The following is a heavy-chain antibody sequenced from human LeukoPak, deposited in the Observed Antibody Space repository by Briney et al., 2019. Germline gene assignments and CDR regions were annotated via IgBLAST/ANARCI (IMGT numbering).Heavy chain of an antibody. CDR2: IYYSGST. CDR3: ARATGVVTAIDY. Sequence: SETLSLTCTVSGGSISSYYWSWIRQPPGKGLEWIGYIYYSGSTNYNPSLKSRVTISVDTSKNQFSLKLSSVTAVDTAVYYCARATGVVTAIDYWGQGTLVTVSS. J-gene: IGHJ4*02. CDR1: GGSISSYY. D-gene: IGHD3-3*01. V-gene: IGHV4-59*01.